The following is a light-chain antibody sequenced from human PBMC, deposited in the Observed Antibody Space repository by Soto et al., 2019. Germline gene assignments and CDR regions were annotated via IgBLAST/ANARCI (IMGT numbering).Light chain of an antibody. V-gene: IGLV2-23*01. J-gene: IGLJ7*01. CDR3: SSYAGSSTLV. Sequence: QSALTQPASVSGSPGQSITISCTGTSSDVGTYNLVSWYQQHPGKAPKLMIYEASKRPSGVSSRFSGSKSGNTASLTISGLQAQDESDYYCSSYAGSSTLVFGGGTQLTVL. CDR1: SSDVGTYNL. CDR2: EAS.